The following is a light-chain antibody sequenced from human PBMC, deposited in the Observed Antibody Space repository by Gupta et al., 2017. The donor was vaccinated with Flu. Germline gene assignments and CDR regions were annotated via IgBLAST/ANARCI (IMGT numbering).Light chain of an antibody. CDR1: QSVLYSSNNKNY. Sequence: SLGERATINCKSSQSVLYSSNNKNYLAWYQQKPGQPPKLLIYWASTRESGVPDRFSGSGSGTDFTLTISSLQAEDVAVYYCQQYYSTHRTFGQGTRLEIK. V-gene: IGKV4-1*01. J-gene: IGKJ5*01. CDR2: WAS. CDR3: QQYYSTHRT.